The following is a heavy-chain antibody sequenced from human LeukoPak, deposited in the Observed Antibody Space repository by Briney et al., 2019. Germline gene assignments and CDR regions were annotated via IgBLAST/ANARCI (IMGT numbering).Heavy chain of an antibody. J-gene: IGHJ4*02. V-gene: IGHV3-30*19. D-gene: IGHD3-16*01. CDR3: ARETDVSHLDY. CDR1: GFTFSSYG. CDR2: ISYDGSNK. Sequence: GGSLRLSCAASGFTFSSYGMHWVRQAPGKGLEWVAVISYDGSNKYYADSVKGRFTISRDNSKNTLYLQMNSLRAEDTAVYYCARETDVSHLDYWGQGTLVTVSS.